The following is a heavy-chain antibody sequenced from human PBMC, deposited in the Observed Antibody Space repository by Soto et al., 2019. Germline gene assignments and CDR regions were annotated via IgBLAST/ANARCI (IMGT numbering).Heavy chain of an antibody. CDR3: ARVGLHDSTGYYDRFDY. CDR2: IYYSGST. CDR1: GGSISSYY. V-gene: IGHV4-30-4*01. D-gene: IGHD3-22*01. Sequence: SETLSLTCTVSGGSISSYYWSWIRQPPGKGLEWIGYIYYSGSTFYTPSLKNRVTISLDTSKNQFSLKLRSVTAADTAVYYCARVGLHDSTGYYDRFDYWGQGALVTVSS. J-gene: IGHJ4*02.